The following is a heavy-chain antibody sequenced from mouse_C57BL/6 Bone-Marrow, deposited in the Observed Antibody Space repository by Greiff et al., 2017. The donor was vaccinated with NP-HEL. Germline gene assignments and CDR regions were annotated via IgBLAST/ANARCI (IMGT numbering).Heavy chain of an antibody. Sequence: EVKLVESGGGLVQPGGSLSLSCAASGFTFTDYYMSWVRQPPGTALEWLGFIRNKANGYTTEYSASVKGRFTISRDNSQSILYLQMNALRAEDSATYYCARYFGYYLYFDVWGTGTTVTVSS. D-gene: IGHD2-3*01. J-gene: IGHJ1*03. CDR2: IRNKANGYTT. V-gene: IGHV7-3*01. CDR3: ARYFGYYLYFDV. CDR1: GFTFTDYY.